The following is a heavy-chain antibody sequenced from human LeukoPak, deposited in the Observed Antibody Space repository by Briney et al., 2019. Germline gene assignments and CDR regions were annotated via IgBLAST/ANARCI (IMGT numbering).Heavy chain of an antibody. Sequence: PSETLSLTCTISGGSVSDYYWSWIRQSPGKGLEWIGYIYHTGSTSYSPSLKSRVTISADTSQNQFSLKLSSVTAADTAVYYCAILDTAMGIDYWGQGTLVTVSS. D-gene: IGHD5-18*01. CDR2: IYHTGST. CDR3: AILDTAMGIDY. J-gene: IGHJ4*02. CDR1: GGSVSDYY. V-gene: IGHV4-59*02.